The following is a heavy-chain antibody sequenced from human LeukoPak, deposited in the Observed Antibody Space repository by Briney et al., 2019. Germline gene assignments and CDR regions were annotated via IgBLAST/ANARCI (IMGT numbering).Heavy chain of an antibody. V-gene: IGHV1-8*03. CDR3: ARGKDSSSWYNYYYMDV. CDR1: GYTFTSYD. Sequence: ASVKVSCKASGYTFTSYDINWVRQATGQGLEWMGWMNPNSGNTGYAQKFQGRVTITRNTSISTAYMELSSLRSEDTAAYYCARGKDSSSWYNYYYMDVWGKGTTVTVSS. J-gene: IGHJ6*03. CDR2: MNPNSGNT. D-gene: IGHD6-13*01.